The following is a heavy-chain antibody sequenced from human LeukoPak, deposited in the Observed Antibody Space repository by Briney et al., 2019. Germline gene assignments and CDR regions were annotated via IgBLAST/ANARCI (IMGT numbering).Heavy chain of an antibody. D-gene: IGHD1-26*01. Sequence: GGSLRLSCAASGFTFRTYSMNWVRQAPGKGLEWVSGISSSSSHIYYSDSVKGRFTISRDNAKNSLYLQLNSLRAEDTAVFYCARYLGVGGTMTLDYWGQGTLVTVSS. J-gene: IGHJ4*02. CDR1: GFTFRTYS. CDR3: ARYLGVGGTMTLDY. V-gene: IGHV3-21*06. CDR2: ISSSSSHI.